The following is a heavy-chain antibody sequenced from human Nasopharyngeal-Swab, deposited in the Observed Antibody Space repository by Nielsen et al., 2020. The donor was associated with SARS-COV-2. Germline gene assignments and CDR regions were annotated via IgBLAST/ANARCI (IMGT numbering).Heavy chain of an antibody. V-gene: IGHV3-21*01. Sequence: GESLKISCAASGFTFSSYSMNWVRQAPGKGLEWVSSISSSSSCIYYADSVKGRFTISRDNAKNSLYLQMNSLRAEDTAVYYCARGSVAGGLWGQGTLVTVSS. CDR1: GFTFSSYS. J-gene: IGHJ4*02. CDR3: ARGSVAGGL. D-gene: IGHD6-19*01. CDR2: ISSSSSCI.